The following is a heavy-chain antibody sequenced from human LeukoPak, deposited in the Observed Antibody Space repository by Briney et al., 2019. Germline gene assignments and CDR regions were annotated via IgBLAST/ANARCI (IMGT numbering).Heavy chain of an antibody. CDR2: IRSKANSYAT. Sequence: GGSLRLSCAASGFTFSGSAMHWVRQASGKGLEWVGRIRSKANSYATAYAASVKGRFTISRDDSKNTAYLQMDSLKTEDTAVYYCTGNYYGSGSYADFDYWGQGTLVTVSS. V-gene: IGHV3-73*01. CDR3: TGNYYGSGSYADFDY. CDR1: GFTFSGSA. D-gene: IGHD3-10*01. J-gene: IGHJ4*02.